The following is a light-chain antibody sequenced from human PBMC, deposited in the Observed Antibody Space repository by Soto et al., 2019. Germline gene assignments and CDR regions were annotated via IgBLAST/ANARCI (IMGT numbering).Light chain of an antibody. CDR1: QSVSTRS. V-gene: IGKV3-20*01. J-gene: IGKJ1*01. Sequence: EVVLTQSPGTLSLSPGERATLYCRASQSVSTRSLAWYQQKPGQAPRLLISGASSRAADIPDRFSGSGSGTDFTLTINRLEPEDFAVYYCQQYDSSPRTFGQGTKVDIK. CDR3: QQYDSSPRT. CDR2: GAS.